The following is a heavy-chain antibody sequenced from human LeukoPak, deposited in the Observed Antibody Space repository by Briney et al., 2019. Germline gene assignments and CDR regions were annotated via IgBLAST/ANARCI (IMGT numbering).Heavy chain of an antibody. Sequence: PSVKFSCKASGYTFTGYYMHWVRQAPGQGLEWMGRINPNSGGTNYAQKFQGRVTMTRDTSISTAYMELSRLRSDDTAVYYCARDLRKYSGSYFYYYYGLDVWGQGTTVTVSS. D-gene: IGHD1-26*01. J-gene: IGHJ6*02. CDR2: INPNSGGT. CDR3: ARDLRKYSGSYFYYYYGLDV. CDR1: GYTFTGYY. V-gene: IGHV1-2*06.